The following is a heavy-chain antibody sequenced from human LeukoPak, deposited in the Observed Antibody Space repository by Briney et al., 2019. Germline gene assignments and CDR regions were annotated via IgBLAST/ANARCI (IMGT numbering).Heavy chain of an antibody. Sequence: SVKVSCKASGGTLNNYGISWLRQAPGQGLEWMGRIIPIFGPALYAPQFKGRVTITADTSTSTAYVEVTSLISEDTAVYFCATDPHSDFWTGYYWDSWGQGTLVTVSS. J-gene: IGHJ4*02. CDR2: IIPIFGPA. V-gene: IGHV1-69*06. D-gene: IGHD3/OR15-3a*01. CDR3: ATDPHSDFWTGYYWDS. CDR1: GGTLNNYG.